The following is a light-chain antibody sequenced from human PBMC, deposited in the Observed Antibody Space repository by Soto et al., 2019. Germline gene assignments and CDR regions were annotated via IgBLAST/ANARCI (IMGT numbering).Light chain of an antibody. CDR2: EGF. Sequence: QSALTQPASVSGSPGQSITLSCTGTSNDVGTYNLVSWYQQHPGKAPKLIIFEGFKRPSGVSNRFSGSKSGNTASLTISGLQVEDEADYYCSSYAGSTTYVFGNGTKVTVL. CDR3: SSYAGSTTYV. V-gene: IGLV2-23*01. J-gene: IGLJ1*01. CDR1: SNDVGTYNL.